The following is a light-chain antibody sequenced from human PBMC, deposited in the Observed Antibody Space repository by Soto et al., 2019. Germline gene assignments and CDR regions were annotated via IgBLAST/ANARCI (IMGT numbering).Light chain of an antibody. CDR1: QSVSTN. CDR2: GAS. CDR3: QQYNNWPLT. J-gene: IGKJ5*01. V-gene: IGKV3-15*01. Sequence: EIVLTQSPATLSVSPGERATLPCRASQSVSTNLAWYQQKPGQAPRLLIYGASTRPTAIPARFSGSGSGTEFTLTISSRQSEDFVVYYCQQYNNWPLTFGQGTRLEIK.